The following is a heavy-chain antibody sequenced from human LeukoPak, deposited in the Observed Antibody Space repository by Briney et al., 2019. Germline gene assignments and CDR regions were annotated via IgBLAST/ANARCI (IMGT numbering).Heavy chain of an antibody. CDR1: GFTFSSYA. Sequence: GGSLRLSCAASGFTFSSYAMSWVRQAPGKGLEWVAVISYDGSNKYYADSVKGRFTISRDNSKNTLYLQMNSLRAEDTAVYYCARGPGRDGYNNEYFQHWGQGTLVTVSS. CDR3: ARGPGRDGYNNEYFQH. J-gene: IGHJ1*01. D-gene: IGHD5-24*01. V-gene: IGHV3-30-3*01. CDR2: ISYDGSNK.